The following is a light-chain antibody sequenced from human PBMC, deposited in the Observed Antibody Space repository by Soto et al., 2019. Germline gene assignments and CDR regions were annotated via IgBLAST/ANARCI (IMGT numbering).Light chain of an antibody. V-gene: IGKV1-39*01. CDR1: QSISSY. CDR3: QQSYSTLFT. J-gene: IGKJ3*01. Sequence: DIQMTQSPSSLSASVGDRVTITCRASQSISSYLNWYQQKPGKAPKLLIYAASSLQSGVPSRFSGSGSGTDFTLTNSSLQPEDFATYYCQQSYSTLFTFGPGTKVDI. CDR2: AAS.